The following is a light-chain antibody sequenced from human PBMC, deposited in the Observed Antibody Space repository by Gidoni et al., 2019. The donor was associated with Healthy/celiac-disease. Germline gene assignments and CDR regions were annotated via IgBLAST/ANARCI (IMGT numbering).Light chain of an antibody. CDR2: DAS. J-gene: IGKJ2*01. Sequence: DIQMTPSPSSLSASVGDRVTITCQASQDISNYLNWYQQKPGKAPKLLIYDASNLETGVPSRFSGSGCGTDFTFTSSSLQHEDIATYYCQQYDNLPYTFGQGTKLEIK. CDR3: QQYDNLPYT. V-gene: IGKV1-33*01. CDR1: QDISNY.